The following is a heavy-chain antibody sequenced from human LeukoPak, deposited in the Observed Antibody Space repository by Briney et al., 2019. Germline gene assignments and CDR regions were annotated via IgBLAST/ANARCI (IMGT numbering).Heavy chain of an antibody. J-gene: IGHJ4*02. V-gene: IGHV4-59*08. CDR2: IYYSGST. CDR1: GGTLSGYY. Sequence: PSETLSLTCTVSGGTLSGYYWSWIRQPPGKELEWIGYIYYSGSTSYGPSLKSRVTISIDTSRKQFSLKLISVTAADTAVYYCARHRYGFGYGFGFDDWGQGTLVTVSS. CDR3: ARHRYGFGYGFGFDD. D-gene: IGHD5-18*01.